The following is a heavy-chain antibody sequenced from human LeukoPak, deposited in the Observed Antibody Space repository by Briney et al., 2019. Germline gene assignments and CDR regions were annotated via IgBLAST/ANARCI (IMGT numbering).Heavy chain of an antibody. CDR1: GGSISSYY. D-gene: IGHD6-13*01. V-gene: IGHV4-59*01. CDR2: IYYSGST. Sequence: SETLSLTCTVSGGSISSYYWSWIRQPPVKGLEWIGYIYYSGSTNYNPSLKSRVTISVDTSKNQFSLKLSSVTAADTAVYYCARYTSHWGDFDYWGQGTLVTVSS. J-gene: IGHJ4*02. CDR3: ARYTSHWGDFDY.